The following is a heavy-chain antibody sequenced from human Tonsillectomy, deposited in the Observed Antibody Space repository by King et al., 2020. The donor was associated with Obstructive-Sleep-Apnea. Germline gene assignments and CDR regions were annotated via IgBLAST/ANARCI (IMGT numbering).Heavy chain of an antibody. CDR2: IYYSGST. J-gene: IGHJ6*02. D-gene: IGHD3-22*01. Sequence: QLQESGPGLVKPSQTLSLTCTVSGGSISSGGYYWSWIRQHPGKGLEWIGYIYYSGSTYYNPSLKSRVTISVDTSKNQFSLKLSSVTAAETAVYYCARGDSSGYSAYYGMDVWGQGTTVTVSS. V-gene: IGHV4-31*03. CDR1: GGSISSGGYY. CDR3: ARGDSSGYSAYYGMDV.